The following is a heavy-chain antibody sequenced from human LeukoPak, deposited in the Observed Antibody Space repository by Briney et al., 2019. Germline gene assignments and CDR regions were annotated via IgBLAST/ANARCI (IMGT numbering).Heavy chain of an antibody. V-gene: IGHV4-59*01. D-gene: IGHD5-24*01. CDR2: IYYSGST. CDR1: GGSISSYY. CDR3: ARGDIEMATITYDY. J-gene: IGHJ4*02. Sequence: SETLSLTCTVSGGSISSYYWSWVRQPPGKGLEWIGYIYYSGSTNYNPSLKSRVTISVDTSKNQFSLKLSSVTAADTAVYYCARGDIEMATITYDYWGQGTLVTVSS.